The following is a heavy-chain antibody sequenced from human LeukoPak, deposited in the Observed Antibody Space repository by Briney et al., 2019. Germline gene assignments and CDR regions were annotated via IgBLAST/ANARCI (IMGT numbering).Heavy chain of an antibody. Sequence: PSETLSLTCTVSGDSISSSRDYWGWVRRPPGKGLEWIATIYYSGSNYYNASLKSRVTISVDSSKSQFSLKLSSVTAADTAVYYCARSYGDNLNFDYWGQGSLVTVSS. CDR1: GDSISSSRDY. V-gene: IGHV4-39*07. D-gene: IGHD4-17*01. J-gene: IGHJ4*02. CDR3: ARSYGDNLNFDY. CDR2: IYYSGSN.